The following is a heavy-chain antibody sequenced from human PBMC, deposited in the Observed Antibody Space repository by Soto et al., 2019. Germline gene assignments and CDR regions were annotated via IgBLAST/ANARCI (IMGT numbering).Heavy chain of an antibody. CDR2: ISASGGST. J-gene: IGHJ3*02. CDR1: GFTFSSYA. D-gene: IGHD3-10*01. Sequence: GGSLRLSCAASGFTFSSYAMSWVRQAPGKGLEWVSLISASGGSTFYADSVKGRFTISRDNSKNTLYLQVNSLRGEDTAVYYCAKDRDSMVREVNDAFDIWGQGTMVTVSS. V-gene: IGHV3-23*01. CDR3: AKDRDSMVREVNDAFDI.